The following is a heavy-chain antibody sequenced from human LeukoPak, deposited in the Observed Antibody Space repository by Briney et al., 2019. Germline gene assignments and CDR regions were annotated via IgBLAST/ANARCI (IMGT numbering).Heavy chain of an antibody. CDR2: ISSNGGST. D-gene: IGHD2-21*02. CDR1: GFTFSSYA. Sequence: GSLRLSCAASGFTFSSYAMHWVRQAPGKGLEYVSAISSNGGSTYYANSVKGRFTISRDNSKNTLYLQMGSLRAEDMAVYYCARGDTADYWGQGTLVTVSS. CDR3: ARGDTADY. V-gene: IGHV3-64*01. J-gene: IGHJ4*02.